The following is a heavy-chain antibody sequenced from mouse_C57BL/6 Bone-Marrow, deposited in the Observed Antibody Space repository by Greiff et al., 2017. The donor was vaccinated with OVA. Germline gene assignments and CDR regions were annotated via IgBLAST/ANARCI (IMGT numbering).Heavy chain of an antibody. V-gene: IGHV10-1*01. CDR3: VRHGVSWFAY. Sequence: DVKLVESGGGLVQPKGSLKLSCAASGFSFNTYAMNWVRQAPGKGLEWVARIRSKSNNYATYYADSVKARFTISRDDSESMLYLQMNNVKTEDTAMYYCVRHGVSWFAYWGQGTLVTVSA. J-gene: IGHJ3*01. CDR1: GFSFNTYA. CDR2: IRSKSNNYAT.